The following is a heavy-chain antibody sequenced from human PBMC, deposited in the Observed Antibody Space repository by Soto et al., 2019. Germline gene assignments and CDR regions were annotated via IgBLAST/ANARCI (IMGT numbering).Heavy chain of an antibody. CDR3: ARGNEYSSGWIGLDY. D-gene: IGHD6-19*01. Sequence: ASVKVSCKASGYTFINYYMHWVRQAPGQGLEWMGIINPDGGSTKYAQKFQGRVTMTVDTSTRTVYMELSSLTSEDTAVYHCARGNEYSSGWIGLDYWGQRTLVTVSS. V-gene: IGHV1-46*01. J-gene: IGHJ4*02. CDR1: GYTFINYY. CDR2: INPDGGST.